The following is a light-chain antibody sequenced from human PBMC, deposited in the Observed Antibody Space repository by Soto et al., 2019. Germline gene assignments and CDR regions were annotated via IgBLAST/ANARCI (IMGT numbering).Light chain of an antibody. CDR1: QSVSSL. J-gene: IGKJ1*01. V-gene: IGKV3D-15*02. Sequence: EVVMKQSPATLSLTPGARATLSCRASQSVSSLLAWYQQKPGQAPRLLIYDASNRPTDIPARFSVILYGTAGNLTLRRLETEDGSVYYGQQYDRSPRTFGQGTKVDTK. CDR2: DAS. CDR3: QQYDRSPRT.